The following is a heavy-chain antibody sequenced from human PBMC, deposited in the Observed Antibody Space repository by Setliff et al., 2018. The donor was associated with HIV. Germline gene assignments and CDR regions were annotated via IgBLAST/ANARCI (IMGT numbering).Heavy chain of an antibody. CDR3: ARDPWFGESENYYYYYYMDV. D-gene: IGHD3-10*01. J-gene: IGHJ6*03. CDR1: GDSISRYY. Sequence: SETLSLTCTVSGDSISRYYWSWIRQPAGKGLEWIGRIQTSGSTNYNPSLKTRVTMSVDTSKNQFSLKLTSVTAADTAVYYCARDPWFGESENYYYYYYMDVWGKGTTVTVS. V-gene: IGHV4-4*07. CDR2: IQTSGST.